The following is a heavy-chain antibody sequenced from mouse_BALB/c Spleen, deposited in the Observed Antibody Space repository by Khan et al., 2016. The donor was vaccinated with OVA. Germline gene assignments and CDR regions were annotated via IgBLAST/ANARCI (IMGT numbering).Heavy chain of an antibody. D-gene: IGHD1-1*01. CDR3: TRSLYYFGSSLDY. CDR1: GYTFTSYW. V-gene: IGHV1-69*02. Sequence: QVQLQQPGAELVRPGASVKLSCKASGYTFTSYWINWVIQRPGQGLEWLGNIYPSDSYTNYNQTFKDQATLTVDKSYSQAYMQHSSPTSDDSAVYYCTRSLYYFGSSLDYWGQGTTLIVSA. CDR2: IYPSDSYT. J-gene: IGHJ2*01.